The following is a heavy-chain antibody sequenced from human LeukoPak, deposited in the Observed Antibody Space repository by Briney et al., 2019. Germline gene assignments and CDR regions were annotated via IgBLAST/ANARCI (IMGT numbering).Heavy chain of an antibody. Sequence: KSSETLSLTCTVSGVSISSSSYYWGWIRQPPGKGLEWIGSIYYSGSTYYNPSLKSRVTISVDTSKNQFSLKLSSVTAADTAVYYCARNRDGYNYGYWGQGTLVTVSS. CDR3: ARNRDGYNYGY. V-gene: IGHV4-39*01. D-gene: IGHD5-24*01. J-gene: IGHJ4*02. CDR2: IYYSGST. CDR1: GVSISSSSYY.